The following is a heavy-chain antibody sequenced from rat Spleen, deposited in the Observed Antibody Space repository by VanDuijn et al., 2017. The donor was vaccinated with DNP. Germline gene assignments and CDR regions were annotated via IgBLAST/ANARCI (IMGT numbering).Heavy chain of an antibody. V-gene: IGHV5-25*01. J-gene: IGHJ2*01. CDR3: AREGDYGGYSGDFDY. Sequence: EVQLVESGGGLVQPGRSMKLSCAASGFTFSNYYMAWVRQAPTKGLEWVASITNTGGSTYYPDSVKGRFTISRDNAKNTLYRQVESLRSEDAATYYCAREGDYGGYSGDFDYWGQGVMVTVSS. D-gene: IGHD1-11*01. CDR2: ITNTGGST. CDR1: GFTFSNYY.